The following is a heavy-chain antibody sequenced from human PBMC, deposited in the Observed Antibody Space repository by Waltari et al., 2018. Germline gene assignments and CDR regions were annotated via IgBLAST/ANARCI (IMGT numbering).Heavy chain of an antibody. D-gene: IGHD3-3*01. V-gene: IGHV3-21*01. J-gene: IGHJ3*02. CDR2: ISRSSTYI. CDR3: ARAGLSASGVVLDDAFDI. Sequence: EVQLVESGGGLVKSGGSQRLSCAASGFTCSNYSMNWFRQAPVKGLEWLSIISRSSTYIYYSDSVKGRFTISRDNAKNSVFLQMNSLRAEDTAMYYCARAGLSASGVVLDDAFDIWGQGTMVIVSS. CDR1: GFTCSNYS.